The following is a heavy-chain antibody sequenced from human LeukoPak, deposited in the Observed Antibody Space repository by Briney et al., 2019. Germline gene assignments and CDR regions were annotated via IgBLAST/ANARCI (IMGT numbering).Heavy chain of an antibody. CDR2: INPSGGST. Sequence: ASVKVSCKASGYTFTSYYVHWVRQAPGEGLEWMGIINPSGGSTSYAQKFQGRVTMTRDMSTSTVYMELSRLRSDDTAVYYCARSRRGYYYDSSGYDPHFDYWGQGTLVTVSS. CDR3: ARSRRGYYYDSSGYDPHFDY. CDR1: GYTFTSYY. V-gene: IGHV1-46*01. J-gene: IGHJ4*02. D-gene: IGHD3-22*01.